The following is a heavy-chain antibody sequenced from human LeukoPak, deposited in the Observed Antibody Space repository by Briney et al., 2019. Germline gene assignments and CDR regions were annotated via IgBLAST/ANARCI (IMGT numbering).Heavy chain of an antibody. CDR3: AKGLNWIDP. CDR1: GFTFSNSG. V-gene: IGHV3-23*01. CDR2: LSGSGSNT. Sequence: AGGSLRLSCVVSGFTFSNSGMSWDRQAPGKGLEWVSGLSGSGSNTYYADSVRGRLTISRDNSRNTLYLQLDSLRADDTAVYYCAKGLNWIDPWGQGTPVIVSS. J-gene: IGHJ5*02. D-gene: IGHD2-8*01.